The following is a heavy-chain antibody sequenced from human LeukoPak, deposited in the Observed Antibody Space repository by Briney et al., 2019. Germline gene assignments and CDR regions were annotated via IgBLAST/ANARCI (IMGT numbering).Heavy chain of an antibody. CDR3: ARDLRETTFWYFDL. Sequence: PSQTLSLTCTASGGSISSGGYYWSWIRQHPGKGLEWIGYIYYSGSTYYNPSLKSRVTISVDTSKNQFSLKLSSVTAADTAVYYCARDLRETTFWYFDLWGRGTLVTVSS. CDR2: IYYSGST. J-gene: IGHJ2*01. CDR1: GGSISSGGYY. D-gene: IGHD2/OR15-2a*01. V-gene: IGHV4-31*03.